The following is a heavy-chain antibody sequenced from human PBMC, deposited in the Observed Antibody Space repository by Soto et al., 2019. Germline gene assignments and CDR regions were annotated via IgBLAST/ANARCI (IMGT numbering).Heavy chain of an antibody. J-gene: IGHJ5*01. CDR1: GYTLTELS. D-gene: IGHD3-9*01. V-gene: IGHV1-24*01. CDR2: FDPEDGET. Sequence: ASVKVSCKVSGYTLTELSMHWVRRAPGKGLEWMGGFDPEDGETIYAQKFQGRVTMTEDTSTDTAYMELSSLRSEDTAVYYCATPILTGPYGNWFDPWGQGTTVTVSS. CDR3: ATPILTGPYGNWFDP.